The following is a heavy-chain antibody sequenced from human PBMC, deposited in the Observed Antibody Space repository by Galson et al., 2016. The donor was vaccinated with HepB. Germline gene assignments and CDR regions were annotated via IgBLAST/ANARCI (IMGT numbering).Heavy chain of an antibody. CDR3: ASGLIAAGASYYYYSMDV. V-gene: IGHV1-46*01. CDR1: GYSFTXYY. CDR2: XXPSSGTT. D-gene: IGHD3-16*01. J-gene: IGHJ6*02. Sequence: SVKVSCKASGYSFTXYYMHWXRQAXXXGLXXVGXXXPSSGTTDYAQKFXGRVTMTRDTSTSTVYMELSSLTFEDTGVFYCASGLIAAGASYYYYSMDVWGQGTTVTVSS.